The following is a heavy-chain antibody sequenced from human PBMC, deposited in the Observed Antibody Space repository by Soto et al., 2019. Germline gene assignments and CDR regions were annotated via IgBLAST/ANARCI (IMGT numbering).Heavy chain of an antibody. D-gene: IGHD5-12*01. V-gene: IGHV3-7*01. CDR3: VRDGYRGYDWAFDI. CDR1: GFTFSSDW. J-gene: IGHJ3*02. CDR2: VREDEREK. Sequence: ESGGGLVQPGGSLRVSCAASGFTFSSDWMSWVRQAPGKGPEWVANVREDEREKYYVDSVRGRFTISRDNAKNSLYLQMNSLRVEDTAVYYCVRDGYRGYDWAFDIWGRGTLVTVSS.